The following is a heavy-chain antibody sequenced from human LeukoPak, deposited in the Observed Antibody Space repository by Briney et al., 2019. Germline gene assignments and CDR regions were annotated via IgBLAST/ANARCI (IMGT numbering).Heavy chain of an antibody. Sequence: GGSLRLSCAASGFTFSSYEMNWVRQAPGKGLEWVSYISSSGSTIYYADSVKGRFTISRDNAKNSLYLQMNSLRAEDTAVYYCARSLMDTAMGSFDYWGQGTLVTVSS. CDR1: GFTFSSYE. V-gene: IGHV3-48*03. CDR3: ARSLMDTAMGSFDY. D-gene: IGHD5-18*01. CDR2: ISSSGSTI. J-gene: IGHJ4*02.